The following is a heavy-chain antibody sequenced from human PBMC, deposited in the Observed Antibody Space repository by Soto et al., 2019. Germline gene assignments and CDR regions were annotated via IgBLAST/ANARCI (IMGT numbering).Heavy chain of an antibody. Sequence: QLQLQESGPGLVKPSETLSLTCSVSGGSISSSNYYRAWIRQPPWKGLERIGSIHYTGSPYHNPSLKSRITTAVDAPKNHFSLKLTSVSAADTAVYYCARVECSGGTCSFDHWGQGTLVTDSS. J-gene: IGHJ5*02. V-gene: IGHV4-39*02. CDR2: IHYTGSP. CDR1: GGSISSSNYY. D-gene: IGHD2-15*01. CDR3: ARVECSGGTCSFDH.